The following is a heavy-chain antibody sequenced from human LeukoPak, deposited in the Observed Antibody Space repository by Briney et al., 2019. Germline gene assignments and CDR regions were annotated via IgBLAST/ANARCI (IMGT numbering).Heavy chain of an antibody. CDR1: GFTLSIYW. D-gene: IGHD6-19*01. CDR2: ISFDGSNK. Sequence: GGSLRLSCAASGFTLSIYWMSWVRQAPGKGLEWVALISFDGSNKYYADSVKGRFTISRDNSKNTLSLQMNSLRAEDTAVYYCAREQWLVLNYFDSWGQGTLVTVSS. CDR3: AREQWLVLNYFDS. V-gene: IGHV3-30*03. J-gene: IGHJ4*02.